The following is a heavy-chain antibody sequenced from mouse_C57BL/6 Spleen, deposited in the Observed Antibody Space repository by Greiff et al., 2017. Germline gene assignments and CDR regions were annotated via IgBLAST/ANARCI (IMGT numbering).Heavy chain of an antibody. J-gene: IGHJ1*03. D-gene: IGHD1-1*01. CDR3: ARWVVDYYGSSYVQYFDV. CDR2: IYPGDGDT. V-gene: IGHV1-80*01. CDR1: GYAFSSYW. Sequence: QVQLQQSGAELVKPGASVKISCKASGYAFSSYWMNWVKQRPGKGLEWIGQIYPGDGDTTYNGKFKGKATLTADKSSSTAYMQLSSLTSEDSAVYFCARWVVDYYGSSYVQYFDVWGTGTTVTVAS.